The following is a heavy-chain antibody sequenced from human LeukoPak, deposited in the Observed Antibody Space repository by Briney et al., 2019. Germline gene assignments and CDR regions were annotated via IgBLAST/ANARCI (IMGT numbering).Heavy chain of an antibody. CDR1: GFTFSDYY. Sequence: AGGPLRLSCAASGFTFSDYYMSWIRQAPGKGLEWVSYISSSGTTISYADSVKGRFTISRDNAKNSLYLQMNSLRAEDTAVYYCARAKLGIGNWYFDLWGRGTLVTVSS. V-gene: IGHV3-11*01. CDR3: ARAKLGIGNWYFDL. D-gene: IGHD7-27*01. J-gene: IGHJ2*01. CDR2: ISSSGTTI.